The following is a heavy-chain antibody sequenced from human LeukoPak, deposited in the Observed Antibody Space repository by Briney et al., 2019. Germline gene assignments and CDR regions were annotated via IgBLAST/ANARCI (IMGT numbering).Heavy chain of an antibody. V-gene: IGHV3-23*01. CDR2: ISGSGGST. J-gene: IGHJ5*02. D-gene: IGHD6-13*01. Sequence: GGSLRLSCVASGFSFSTYAMSWVRQAPGKGLEWVSAISGSGGSTYYADSVKGRFTISRDNSKNTLYLQMNSLRAEDTAVYYCAKDSSSWSDSANWFDPWGQGTLVTVSS. CDR3: AKDSSSWSDSANWFDP. CDR1: GFSFSTYA.